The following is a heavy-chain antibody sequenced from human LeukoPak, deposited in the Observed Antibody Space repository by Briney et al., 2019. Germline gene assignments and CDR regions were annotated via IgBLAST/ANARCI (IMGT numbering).Heavy chain of an antibody. Sequence: GGSLRLSCTASGFNFSTYWMTWVRQVPGKGLEWVANIKEDGSEIYYVDAVKGRFTISRDDAKNLLYLDMNSLRAEDTAVYYCARGHTAVTRHFDFWGQGTLVTVSS. CDR2: IKEDGSEI. D-gene: IGHD4-17*01. J-gene: IGHJ4*02. V-gene: IGHV3-7*01. CDR3: ARGHTAVTRHFDF. CDR1: GFNFSTYW.